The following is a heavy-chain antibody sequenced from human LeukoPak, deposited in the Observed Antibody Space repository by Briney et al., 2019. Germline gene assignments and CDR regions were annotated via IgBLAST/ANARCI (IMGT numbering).Heavy chain of an antibody. CDR3: ARDGYCTNGVCYAPHDY. V-gene: IGHV3-48*01. D-gene: IGHD2-8*01. Sequence: PGGSLRLSCAASGFTFSSYSMNWVRQAPGKGLEWLSYISGSSRTIYYADSVKGRFTISRDNAKNSLYLQMNSLRAEDTAVYYCARDGYCTNGVCYAPHDYWGQGTLVAVSS. J-gene: IGHJ4*02. CDR2: ISGSSRTI. CDR1: GFTFSSYS.